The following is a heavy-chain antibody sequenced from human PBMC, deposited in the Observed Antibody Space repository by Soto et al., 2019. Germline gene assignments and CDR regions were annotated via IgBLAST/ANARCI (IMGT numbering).Heavy chain of an antibody. CDR1: GGSISSYY. Sequence: LSLTFTVSGGSISSYYWSWIRQPPGKGLEWIGYIYYSGSTNYNPSLKSRVTISVDTSKNQFSLKLSSVTAADTAVYYCASSLEGEYYFDYWGQGTLVTVSS. J-gene: IGHJ4*02. D-gene: IGHD3-16*01. CDR3: ASSLEGEYYFDY. V-gene: IGHV4-59*01. CDR2: IYYSGST.